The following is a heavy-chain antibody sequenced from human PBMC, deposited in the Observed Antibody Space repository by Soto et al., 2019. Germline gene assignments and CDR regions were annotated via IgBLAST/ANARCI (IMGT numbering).Heavy chain of an antibody. CDR3: ARGHLWLEN. CDR1: GVSTSGFY. D-gene: IGHD3-3*01. CDR2: VYDSGST. J-gene: IGHJ4*02. Sequence: QVRLQGSGPGLVRPSETLSLTCAVSGVSTSGFYWSWIRQPSGKGLEYIGYVYDSGSTYYNPSLKSRVTVSLDSSKNQFSLKLTSVTAADTAIYYCARGHLWLENWGQGTLVTVSS. V-gene: IGHV4-59*01.